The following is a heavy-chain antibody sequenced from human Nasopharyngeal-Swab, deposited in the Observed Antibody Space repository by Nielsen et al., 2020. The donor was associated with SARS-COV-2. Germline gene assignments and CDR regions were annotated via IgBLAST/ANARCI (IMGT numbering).Heavy chain of an antibody. Sequence: GGSLRLSCAASGSAFRSYAMHWVRQYPGKGLEWVTVISYDGSTQYYADSVKGRFSISRDNSKNTVYLQMNSLRPEDTAVYYCARDGGYCGGDCYRAFDYWGQGSLVTVSS. CDR2: ISYDGSTQ. V-gene: IGHV3-30-3*01. CDR1: GSAFRSYA. D-gene: IGHD2-21*02. J-gene: IGHJ4*02. CDR3: ARDGGYCGGDCYRAFDY.